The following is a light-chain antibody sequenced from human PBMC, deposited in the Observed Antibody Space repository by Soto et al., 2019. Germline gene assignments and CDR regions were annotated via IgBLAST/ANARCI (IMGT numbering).Light chain of an antibody. CDR3: QQSYSTLL. Sequence: DIQMTQSPSSLSASVGDRVTITCRASQSISSYLNWYQQKPGKAPKLLIYAASSLQSGVPSRFSGSGSGTDFTLTISSLQPEDFATYYCQQSYSTLLFGGGTQVEIK. CDR2: AAS. J-gene: IGKJ4*01. CDR1: QSISSY. V-gene: IGKV1-39*01.